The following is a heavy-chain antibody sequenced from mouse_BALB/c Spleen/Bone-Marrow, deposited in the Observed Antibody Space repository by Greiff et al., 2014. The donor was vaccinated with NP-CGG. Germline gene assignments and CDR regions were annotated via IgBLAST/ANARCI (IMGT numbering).Heavy chain of an antibody. D-gene: IGHD2-4*01. CDR2: INTGGTYI. CDR1: GFTFSTYA. Sequence: EVNLVESGGGLVKPGGSLKLSCAASGFTFSTYAMSWVRQTPEKRLEWVATINTGGTYIYYADSVKGRFTISRDNAKNTLYLQMSSLRSEDTAMFYCARPRMITTYFDVWGAGTTVTVSS. V-gene: IGHV5-9-3*01. J-gene: IGHJ1*01. CDR3: ARPRMITTYFDV.